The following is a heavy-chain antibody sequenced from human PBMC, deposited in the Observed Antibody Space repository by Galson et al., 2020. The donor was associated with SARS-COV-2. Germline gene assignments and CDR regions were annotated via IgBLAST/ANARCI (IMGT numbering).Heavy chain of an antibody. V-gene: IGHV3-53*01. CDR3: ARKTCRGACFSGYYFDY. J-gene: IGHJ4*02. D-gene: IGHD2-21*01. CDR1: GFSVSSNY. Sequence: GGSLRLSCAASGFSVSSNYMNWVRHAPGKGLEWVSVIYSGGTRYYADSVKGRFTVSRDSSKNTLYLQMSSLRAEDTAVYYCARKTCRGACFSGYYFDYWGQGTLVTVSS. CDR2: IYSGGTR.